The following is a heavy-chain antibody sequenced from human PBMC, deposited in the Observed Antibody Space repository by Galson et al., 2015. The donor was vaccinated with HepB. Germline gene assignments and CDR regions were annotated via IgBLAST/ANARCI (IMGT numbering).Heavy chain of an antibody. CDR2: IYSGGST. V-gene: IGHV3-53*01. CDR3: ARDPEVGLYGRDA. Sequence: SLRLSCAASGFPVSSNYMSWVRQAPGKGLEWVSVIYSGGSTYYADSVKGRFTISRDNSKNTLYLQMNSLRAEDTAVYYCARDPEVGLYGRDAWGQGTPVPVSS. CDR1: GFPVSSNY. J-gene: IGHJ6*02. D-gene: IGHD1-14*01.